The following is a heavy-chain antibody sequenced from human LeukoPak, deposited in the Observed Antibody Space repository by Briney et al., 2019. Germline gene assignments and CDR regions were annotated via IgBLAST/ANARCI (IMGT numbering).Heavy chain of an antibody. CDR3: ARGSIAVAGTFFDY. CDR1: GGSISSSNW. Sequence: PSGTLSLTCAVSGGSISSSNWWSWVRQPPGKGLEWSGEIYHSGSTNYNPSLKSRVTISVDKSKNQFSLKLSSVTAADTAVYYCARGSIAVAGTFFDYWGQGTLVTVSS. V-gene: IGHV4-4*02. D-gene: IGHD6-19*01. CDR2: IYHSGST. J-gene: IGHJ4*02.